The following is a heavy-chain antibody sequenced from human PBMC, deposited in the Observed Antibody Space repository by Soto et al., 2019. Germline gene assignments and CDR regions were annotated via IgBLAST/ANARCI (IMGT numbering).Heavy chain of an antibody. CDR1: GGTFSSYA. V-gene: IGHV1-69*13. CDR3: ARGTIVVVPAAILGGYYYGMDV. CDR2: IIPIFGTA. J-gene: IGHJ6*02. D-gene: IGHD2-2*01. Sequence: SVEVSCKXSGGTFSSYAISWVRQAPGQGLEWMGGIIPIFGTANYAQKFQGRVTITADESTSTAYMELSSLRSEDTAVYYCARGTIVVVPAAILGGYYYGMDVWGQGTTVTVSS.